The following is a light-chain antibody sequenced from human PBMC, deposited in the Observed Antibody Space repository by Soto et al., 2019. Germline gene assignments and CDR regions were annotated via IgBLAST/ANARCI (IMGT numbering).Light chain of an antibody. J-gene: IGKJ3*01. Sequence: DIQMTQSPSSLSASVGDRVTITCRASQSISAYLNWYQQKPVKAPQLLIYAASSLQSGVPSRFSGRGSGTDFTLTISSLHPEDFATYYCQQSYDTPVTFGPGTNVDIK. CDR2: AAS. V-gene: IGKV1-39*01. CDR1: QSISAY. CDR3: QQSYDTPVT.